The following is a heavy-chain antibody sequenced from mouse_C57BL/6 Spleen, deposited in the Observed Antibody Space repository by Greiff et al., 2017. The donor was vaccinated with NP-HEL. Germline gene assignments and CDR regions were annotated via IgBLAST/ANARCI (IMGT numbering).Heavy chain of an antibody. CDR3: ANAMDD. CDR2: IDPSDSYT. CDR1: GYTFTSYW. V-gene: IGHV1-59*01. Sequence: QVQLQQPGAELVRPGTSVKLSCKASGYTFTSYWMHWVKQRPGQGLEWIGVIDPSDSYTNYNQKFKGKATLTVDTSSSTAYMQLSSLTSEDSAVYDCANAMDDWGQGTSVTVSS. J-gene: IGHJ4*01.